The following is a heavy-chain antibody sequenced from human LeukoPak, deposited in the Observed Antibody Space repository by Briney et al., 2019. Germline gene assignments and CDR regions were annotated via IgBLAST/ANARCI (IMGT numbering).Heavy chain of an antibody. J-gene: IGHJ5*02. D-gene: IGHD3-22*01. CDR1: GYTFTSYG. Sequence: ASVKVSYKASGYTFTSYGISWVRQAPGQGLEWMGWISAYNGNTNYAQKLQGRVTMTTDTSTSTAYMELRSLRSDDTAVYYCARSYYYDSSGYSDPWGQGTLVTVSS. CDR2: ISAYNGNT. CDR3: ARSYYYDSSGYSDP. V-gene: IGHV1-18*01.